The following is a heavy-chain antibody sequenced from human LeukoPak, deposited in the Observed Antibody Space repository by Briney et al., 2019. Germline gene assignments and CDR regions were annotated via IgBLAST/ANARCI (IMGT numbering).Heavy chain of an antibody. CDR2: ISFDGSDK. Sequence: GGSLRLSCVTSGFMFSTYAMYWVRQVPGKGLECVAVISFDGSDKYYTDSVKGRFTISRDNSKNTLYLQMNSLRAEDTAVYYCATRGAYSPPYWGQGTLVSVSS. CDR3: ATRGAYSPPY. J-gene: IGHJ4*02. V-gene: IGHV3-30*04. D-gene: IGHD5-18*01. CDR1: GFMFSTYA.